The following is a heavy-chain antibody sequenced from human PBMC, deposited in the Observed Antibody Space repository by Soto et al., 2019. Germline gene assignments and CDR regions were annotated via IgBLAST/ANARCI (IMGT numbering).Heavy chain of an antibody. J-gene: IGHJ3*02. D-gene: IGHD4-4*01. CDR1: GFTFSNYA. Sequence: EVQLVESGGGLGQPGGSLRLSCAASGFTFSNYAMHWVRQTPGKGPVWVARIISDGSAPSHADSVKGRFTISRDNAKNTLYLEMNSLRDEDTAVYYCARDALLTPGTSSDAFDIWGQGTMVTVSS. CDR3: ARDALLTPGTSSDAFDI. V-gene: IGHV3-74*01. CDR2: IISDGSAP.